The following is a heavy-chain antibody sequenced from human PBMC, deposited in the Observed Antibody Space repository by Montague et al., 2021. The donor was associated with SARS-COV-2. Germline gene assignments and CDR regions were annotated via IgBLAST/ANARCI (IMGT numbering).Heavy chain of an antibody. CDR3: AVDLDYFFDY. CDR2: IYHTGKT. D-gene: IGHD3-9*01. V-gene: IGHV4-39*01. CDR1: GDPITNAHYC. J-gene: IGHJ4*02. Sequence: SETLSLTCNVSGDPITNAHYCWGWLRHPQGKALEWISIIYHTGKTYYTPSLQRRALLSIDTTKNQFSLRLSSVIAPDTAVYYCAVDLDYFFDYWGQGFLVSVSS.